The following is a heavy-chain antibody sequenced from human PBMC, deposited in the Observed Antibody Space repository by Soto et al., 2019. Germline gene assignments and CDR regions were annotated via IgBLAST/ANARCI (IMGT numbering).Heavy chain of an antibody. Sequence: SETLSLTCTVSGGSISSGDYYWSWIRQPPGKGLEWIGYIYYSGSTYYNPSLKSRVTISVDTSKDQFSLKLSSVTAADTAVYYCAREVVSGHQFDPWGQGTLVTVSS. CDR3: AREVVSGHQFDP. CDR2: IYYSGST. J-gene: IGHJ5*02. CDR1: GGSISSGDYY. V-gene: IGHV4-30-4*01.